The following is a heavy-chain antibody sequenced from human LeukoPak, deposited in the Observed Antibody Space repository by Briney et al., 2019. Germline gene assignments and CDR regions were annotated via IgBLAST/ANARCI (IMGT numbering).Heavy chain of an antibody. V-gene: IGHV4-59*12. CDR2: IYYSGST. CDR1: GGSISSYY. J-gene: IGHJ4*02. D-gene: IGHD3-22*01. Sequence: SETLSLTCTVSGGSISSYYWSWIRQPPGKGLEWIGSIYYSGSTYYNPSLKSRVTISVDTSKNQFSLKLSSVTAADTAVYYCARAGGGMIVVVDYWGQGTLVTVSS. CDR3: ARAGGGMIVVVDY.